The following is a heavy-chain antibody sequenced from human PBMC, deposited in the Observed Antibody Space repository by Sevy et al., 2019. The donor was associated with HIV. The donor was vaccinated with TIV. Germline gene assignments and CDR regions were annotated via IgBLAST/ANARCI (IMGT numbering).Heavy chain of an antibody. CDR2: ISGSGGDT. Sequence: GGSLRLSCVATGLTFSNAWMGWVRQAPGKGLEWVSGISGSGGDTDYADSVKGRFTISRDNSKNTLSLQMNSLRAEDTAVYYCAKGMFGYYYYGMDVWGQGTTVTVSS. CDR1: GLTFSNAW. V-gene: IGHV3-23*01. J-gene: IGHJ6*02. D-gene: IGHD3-3*01. CDR3: AKGMFGYYYYGMDV.